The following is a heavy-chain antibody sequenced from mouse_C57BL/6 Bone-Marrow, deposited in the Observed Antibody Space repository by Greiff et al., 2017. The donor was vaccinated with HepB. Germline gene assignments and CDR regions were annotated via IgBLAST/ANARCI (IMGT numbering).Heavy chain of an antibody. J-gene: IGHJ1*03. CDR2: IYPGNSDT. V-gene: IGHV1-5*01. D-gene: IGHD2-4*01. CDR3: TSYYYDYDYWYFDV. Sequence: EVQLQQSGTVLARPGASVKMSCKTSGYTFTSYWMHWVKQRPGQGLEWIGAIYPGNSDTSYNQKFKGKAKLTAVTSASTAYMELSSLTNEDSAVYYCTSYYYDYDYWYFDVWGTGTTVTVSS. CDR1: GYTFTSYW.